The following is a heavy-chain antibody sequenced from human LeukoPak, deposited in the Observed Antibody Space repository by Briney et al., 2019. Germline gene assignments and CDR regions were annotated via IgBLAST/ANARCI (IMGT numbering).Heavy chain of an antibody. CDR3: ARSYDSSGYYFARSGYFDY. J-gene: IGHJ4*02. CDR2: IIPILGTA. CDR1: GGTFSSYA. V-gene: IGHV1-69*04. D-gene: IGHD3-22*01. Sequence: ASVKVSCKASGGTFSSYAISWVRQAPGQGLEWMGRIIPILGTANYAQKFQGRVTITADKSTSTAYMELSSLRSEDTAVYYCARSYDSSGYYFARSGYFDYWGQGTLVTVSS.